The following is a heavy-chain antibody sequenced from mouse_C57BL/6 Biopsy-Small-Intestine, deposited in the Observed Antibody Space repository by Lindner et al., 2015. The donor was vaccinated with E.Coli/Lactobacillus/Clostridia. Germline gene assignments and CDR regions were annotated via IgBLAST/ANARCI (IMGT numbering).Heavy chain of an antibody. Sequence: VQLQESGPELVKPGASVKMSCKASRYTFISYVIHWVKQKPGQGLEWIGFINPYSDATKYNEKFKGKVTLTSDKSSNTAYMELSSLTSEDSAVYYCARRDYDYAWFAYWDQGTLVTVSA. CDR1: RYTFISYV. J-gene: IGHJ3*01. CDR3: ARRDYDYAWFAY. CDR2: INPYSDAT. D-gene: IGHD2-4*01. V-gene: IGHV1-14*01.